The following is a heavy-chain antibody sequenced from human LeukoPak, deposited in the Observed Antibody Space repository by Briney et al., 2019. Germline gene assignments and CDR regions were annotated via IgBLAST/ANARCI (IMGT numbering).Heavy chain of an antibody. CDR1: RGTFSSYA. Sequence: ASLKVSCKASRGTFSSYAISWVRQAPGQGLEWMGGIIPIFSTANYAQKFQGRVTITTDESTSTAYMELSRLRSEDTAVYYCARDRLRYCSGGSCFNSLDYWGQGTLVTVSS. CDR3: ARDRLRYCSGGSCFNSLDY. V-gene: IGHV1-69*05. D-gene: IGHD2-15*01. J-gene: IGHJ4*02. CDR2: IIPIFSTA.